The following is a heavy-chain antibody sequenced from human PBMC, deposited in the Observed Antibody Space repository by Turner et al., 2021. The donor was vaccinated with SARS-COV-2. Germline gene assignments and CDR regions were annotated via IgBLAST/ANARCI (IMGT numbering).Heavy chain of an antibody. CDR1: GGSISSSSYY. Sequence: QLQLQESRPGLVKPSENLSLTCTVSGGSISSSSYYWGWIRQPPGKGLEWIGGNYYSGSTYYNPSLKSRVTISVDTSKNQFSLKLTSVTAADTAVYFCARHWEVAAAAYLARFDPWGQGTRVTVSS. D-gene: IGHD6-13*01. CDR3: ARHWEVAAAAYLARFDP. V-gene: IGHV4-39*01. J-gene: IGHJ5*02. CDR2: NYYSGST.